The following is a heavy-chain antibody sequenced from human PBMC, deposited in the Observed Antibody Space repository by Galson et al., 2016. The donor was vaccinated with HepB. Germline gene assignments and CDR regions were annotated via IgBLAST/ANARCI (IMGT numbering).Heavy chain of an antibody. D-gene: IGHD3-22*01. CDR3: ARDRGNYDSTGYYFDY. CDR1: GYTFTSYF. V-gene: IGHV1-46*01. Sequence: SVKVSCKASGYTFTSYFIHWVRQAPGQGLQWMGTINPSADSTTYAHNFQGRVTMTRDPSTSTVYMELSSLRSEDTAVFYCARDRGNYDSTGYYFDYWGQGTLVTVSS. J-gene: IGHJ4*02. CDR2: INPSADST.